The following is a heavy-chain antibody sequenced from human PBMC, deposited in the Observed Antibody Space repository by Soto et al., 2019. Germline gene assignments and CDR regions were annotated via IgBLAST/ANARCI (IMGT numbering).Heavy chain of an antibody. CDR3: ARDKRSPRSTSNYNYFDS. CDR2: IYYSGST. D-gene: IGHD2-2*02. Sequence: PSETLSLTCTVSGGSLSSYYWSWIRQPPGKGLEWIGYIYYSGSTNYNPSLKSRVTISVDTSKNQFSLKLSSVTAADTAVYYCARDKRSPRSTSNYNYFDSWGQGSLVTVSS. J-gene: IGHJ4*02. CDR1: GGSLSSYY. V-gene: IGHV4-59*01.